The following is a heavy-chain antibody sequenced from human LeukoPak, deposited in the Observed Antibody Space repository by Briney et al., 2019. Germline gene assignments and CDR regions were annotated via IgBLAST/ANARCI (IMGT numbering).Heavy chain of an antibody. CDR3: ARSEQQDFGDYEFDY. D-gene: IGHD4-17*01. Sequence: SGGSLRLSCAASGFTFSSCSMSWVRQAPGKGLEYVSAISSDGDSTYYANSVKGRFTISRDNSKNTLYLQMGSLRAEDMAVYYCARSEQQDFGDYEFDYWGQGTLVTVSS. CDR1: GFTFSSCS. J-gene: IGHJ4*02. V-gene: IGHV3-64*01. CDR2: ISSDGDST.